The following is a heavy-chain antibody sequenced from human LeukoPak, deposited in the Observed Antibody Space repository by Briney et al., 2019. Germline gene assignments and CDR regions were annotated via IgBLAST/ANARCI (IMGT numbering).Heavy chain of an antibody. Sequence: ASVKVSCKASRGTFSSYAISWVRQAPGQGLEWMGGIIPIFGTANYAQKFQGRVTITADKSTSTAYMELSSLRSEETAVYYCARSSTSCYVYYYYYGMDVWGKGTTVTVSS. D-gene: IGHD2-2*01. CDR3: ARSSTSCYVYYYYYGMDV. CDR1: RGTFSSYA. J-gene: IGHJ6*04. V-gene: IGHV1-69*06. CDR2: IIPIFGTA.